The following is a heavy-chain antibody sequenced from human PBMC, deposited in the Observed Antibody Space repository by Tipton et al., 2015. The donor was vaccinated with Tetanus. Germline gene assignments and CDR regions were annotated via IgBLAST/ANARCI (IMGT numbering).Heavy chain of an antibody. CDR2: VWYDGSRQ. J-gene: IGHJ4*02. V-gene: IGHV3-33*01. D-gene: IGHD2-15*01. Sequence: AASGFTFNGYGMHWVRQAPGKGLEWLALVWYDGSRQYYADSVKGRFTISRDNSKNILYLQMDSLRAEDTAVYYCAREADCSGGSCFSGDFDNWGQGTQVTVSS. CDR3: AREADCSGGSCFSGDFDN. CDR1: GFTFNGYG.